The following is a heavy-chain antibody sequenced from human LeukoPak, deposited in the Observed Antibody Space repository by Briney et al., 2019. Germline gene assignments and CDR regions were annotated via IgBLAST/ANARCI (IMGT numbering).Heavy chain of an antibody. V-gene: IGHV1-69*05. J-gene: IGHJ6*03. CDR3: ARHPQGYYYYYYMDV. Sequence: GSSVKVSCKASGGTFSSYAISWVRQAPGQGLEWMGGIIPIFGTANYAQEFQGRVTITTDESTSTAYMELSSLRSEDTAVYYCARHPQGYYYYYYMDVWGKGTTVTVSS. CDR2: IIPIFGTA. CDR1: GGTFSSYA.